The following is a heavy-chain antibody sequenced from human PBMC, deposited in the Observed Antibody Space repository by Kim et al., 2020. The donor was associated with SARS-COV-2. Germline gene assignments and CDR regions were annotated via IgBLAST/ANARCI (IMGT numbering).Heavy chain of an antibody. CDR1: GFTFSSYW. Sequence: GGSLRLSCAASGFTFSSYWMSWVRQAPGKGLEWVANIKQDGSEKYYVDSVKGRFTISRDNAKNSLYLQMNSLRAEDTAVYYCASSFVGAPHDAFDIWGQGTMVTVSS. V-gene: IGHV3-7*01. CDR2: IKQDGSEK. J-gene: IGHJ3*02. D-gene: IGHD1-26*01. CDR3: ASSFVGAPHDAFDI.